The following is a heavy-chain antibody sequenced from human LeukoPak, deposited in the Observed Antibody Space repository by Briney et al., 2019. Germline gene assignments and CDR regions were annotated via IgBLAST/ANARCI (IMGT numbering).Heavy chain of an antibody. J-gene: IGHJ4*02. CDR2: IYSGGST. CDR3: ARARYCSGGSCYGIYYFDY. Sequence: GGSLRLSCAASGFTVSSNYMSWVRQAPGKGLEWVSVIYSGGSTYYADSVKGRFTISRDNSKNTLYLQMNSLRAEDTAVYYRARARYCSGGSCYGIYYFDYWGQGTLVTVSS. V-gene: IGHV3-66*02. CDR1: GFTVSSNY. D-gene: IGHD2-15*01.